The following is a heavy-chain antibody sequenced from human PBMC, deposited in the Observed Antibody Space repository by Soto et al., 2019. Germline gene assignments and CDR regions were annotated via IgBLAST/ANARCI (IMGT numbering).Heavy chain of an antibody. V-gene: IGHV3-20*04. CDR1: GFTFDDYD. Sequence: PGGSLRLSCAASGFTFDDYDMSWVRQAPGKGLEWVSGINWNGGSTGYADSVKGRFTISRDNAKNSLYLQMNSLRAEDTALYYCARDGIQLWLGAYHFVHWGQTTLVT. J-gene: IGHJ4*02. CDR3: ARDGIQLWLGAYHFVH. D-gene: IGHD5-18*01. CDR2: INWNGGST.